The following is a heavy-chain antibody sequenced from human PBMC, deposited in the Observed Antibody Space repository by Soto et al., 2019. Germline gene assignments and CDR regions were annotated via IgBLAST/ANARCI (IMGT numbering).Heavy chain of an antibody. D-gene: IGHD5-12*01. Sequence: EVQLVESGGGPVKPGGSLRLSCAASGFTFSSYSMNWVRQAPGKGLEWVSSISSSSSYIYYADSVKGRFTISRDNAKNSLYLQMNSLRAEDTAVYYCATRGYSGYDWDNFDYWGQGTLVTVSS. CDR3: ATRGYSGYDWDNFDY. CDR1: GFTFSSYS. CDR2: ISSSSSYI. V-gene: IGHV3-21*01. J-gene: IGHJ4*02.